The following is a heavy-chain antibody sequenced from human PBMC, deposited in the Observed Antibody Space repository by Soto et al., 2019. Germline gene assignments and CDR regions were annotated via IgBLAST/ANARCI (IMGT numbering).Heavy chain of an antibody. CDR1: GFTFGNYW. J-gene: IGHJ3*02. V-gene: IGHV3-7*05. CDR3: ARDVSPGDSGYYVDAFDI. D-gene: IGHD4-17*01. CDR2: IKGDGSAK. Sequence: EVQLVESGGGLVQPGGSLRLSCAASGFTFGNYWMTWVRQAPGKGLEWVANIKGDGSAKSYLDSVRGRFTVSRDNAGSSLFLQMNTLSAEDTPLKYRARDVSPGDSGYYVDAFDIWGQGTMVTVS.